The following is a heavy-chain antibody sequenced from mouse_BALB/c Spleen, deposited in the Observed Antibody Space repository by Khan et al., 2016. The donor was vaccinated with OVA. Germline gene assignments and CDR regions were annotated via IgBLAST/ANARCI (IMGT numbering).Heavy chain of an antibody. Sequence: VQLKQSGPELMKPGASVKISCKASGYSFTTYYIHWVMQSHGTSLEWIGYIDPFSGATTYNQKFRGKATLTVDKSSSTAYLHLSNLTSEDSAVYYCSRHGYVSWFAYWGQGTLFTVSA. CDR1: GYSFTTYY. J-gene: IGHJ3*01. CDR3: SRHGYVSWFAY. D-gene: IGHD2-2*01. CDR2: IDPFSGAT. V-gene: IGHV1S135*01.